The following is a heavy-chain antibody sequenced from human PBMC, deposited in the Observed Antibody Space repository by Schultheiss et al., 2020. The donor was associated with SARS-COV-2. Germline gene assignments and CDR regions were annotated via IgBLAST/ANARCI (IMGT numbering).Heavy chain of an antibody. D-gene: IGHD1-1*01. CDR3: TRDPNDLAYFSPSLQEGYYFDY. Sequence: GGSLRLSCAASGFTVSSNYMSWVRQAPGKGLEWVGFIRSIAYGATTEYAASVKGRFTISRDDSKSIAFLHMNSLKTEDTAVYYFTRDPNDLAYFSPSLQEGYYFDYWGQGTLVTVSS. V-gene: IGHV3-49*04. CDR2: IRSIAYGATT. CDR1: GFTVSSNY. J-gene: IGHJ4*02.